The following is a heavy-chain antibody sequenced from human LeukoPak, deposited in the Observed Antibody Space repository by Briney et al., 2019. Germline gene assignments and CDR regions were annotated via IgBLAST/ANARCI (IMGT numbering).Heavy chain of an antibody. CDR1: GYTFTSYA. CDR3: ARHMVRGVITPFYYYYGMDV. D-gene: IGHD3-10*01. Sequence: ASVKVSCKASGYTFTSYAMHWVRQAPGQRLEWMGWINAGNGNTKYSQKFQGRVTITRDTSASTAYMELSSLRSEDTAVYYCARHMVRGVITPFYYYYGMDVWGQGTTVTVSS. V-gene: IGHV1-3*01. J-gene: IGHJ6*02. CDR2: INAGNGNT.